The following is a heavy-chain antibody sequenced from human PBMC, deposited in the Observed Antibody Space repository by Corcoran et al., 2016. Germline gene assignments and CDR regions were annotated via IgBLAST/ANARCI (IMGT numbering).Heavy chain of an antibody. V-gene: IGHV3-30*18. Sequence: QVQLVESGGGVVQPGRSLRLSCAASGFTFSSYGMHWVRQAPGKGLEWVAVISYDGSNKDYADSVKGRFTISRDNSKNTLYLQMNSLRAEDTAVYYCAKEKGIAVAGTPTYGMDVWGQGTTVTVSS. CDR3: AKEKGIAVAGTPTYGMDV. J-gene: IGHJ6*02. D-gene: IGHD6-19*01. CDR2: ISYDGSNK. CDR1: GFTFSSYG.